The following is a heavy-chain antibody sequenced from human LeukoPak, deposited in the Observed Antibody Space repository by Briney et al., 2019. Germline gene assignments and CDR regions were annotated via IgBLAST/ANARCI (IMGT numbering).Heavy chain of an antibody. CDR3: ATDLNWVSH. CDR2: INKDGSEK. V-gene: IGHV3-7*01. CDR1: GMNNYW. D-gene: IGHD3-16*01. J-gene: IGHJ4*02. Sequence: PGESLRLSCIGSGMNNYWMTWVRPAPGKGLESVASINKDGSEKYYLDSVKGRITISRDNIKNSVFLQINSLRAEDTGIYYCATDLNWVSHWGQGTLVTVSS.